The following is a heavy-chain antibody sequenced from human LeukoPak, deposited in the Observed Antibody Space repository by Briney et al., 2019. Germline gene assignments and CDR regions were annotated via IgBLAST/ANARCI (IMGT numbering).Heavy chain of an antibody. V-gene: IGHV1-69*13. CDR3: TRDRGTGDFFWFDP. CDR1: GGTFSTYA. Sequence: SVKVSCKASGGTFSTYAINWVRQAPGQGLEWMGGIIPISGSPNYAQRFQGRVTITADEFTSTAYMELSSLRSEDTAVYYCTRDRGTGDFFWFDPWGRGTLVTVSS. D-gene: IGHD1-1*01. CDR2: IIPISGSP. J-gene: IGHJ5*02.